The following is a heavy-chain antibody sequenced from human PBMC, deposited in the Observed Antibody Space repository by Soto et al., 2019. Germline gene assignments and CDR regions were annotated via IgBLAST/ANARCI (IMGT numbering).Heavy chain of an antibody. J-gene: IGHJ5*02. CDR2: IYHSGRT. CDR1: GGSMSNGYYY. V-gene: IGHV4-31*03. CDR3: ARSVFP. Sequence: SETLSLTCTVSGGSMSNGYYYWSWVRQNPGKGLEWIGHIYHSGRTYYNPSLKSRVTISVDTSKNQFSLKLTSVTAADTAVYYCARSVFPWGQGTLVTVSS.